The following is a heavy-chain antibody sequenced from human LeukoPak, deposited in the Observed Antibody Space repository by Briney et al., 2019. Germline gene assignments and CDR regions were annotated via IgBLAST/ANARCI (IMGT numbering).Heavy chain of an antibody. D-gene: IGHD3-22*01. CDR1: GFTFSSYA. J-gene: IGHJ4*02. Sequence: GGSLRLSCAASGFTFSSYAMHWVRQAPGKGLEWVAVISYDGSNKYYADSVKGRFTISRDNSKNTLYLQINSLRAEDAAVYYCAKDSYDTSIWGQGTLVTVSA. V-gene: IGHV3-30*04. CDR2: ISYDGSNK. CDR3: AKDSYDTSI.